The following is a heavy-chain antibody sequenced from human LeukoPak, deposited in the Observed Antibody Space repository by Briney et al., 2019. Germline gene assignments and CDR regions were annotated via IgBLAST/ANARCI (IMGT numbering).Heavy chain of an antibody. J-gene: IGHJ4*02. Sequence: SQTLSLTCTVSDGSITNDWSWVRQPPGKGLEFIGHVHYSGTTNYNPSLRSRVTISIDTSKQHFFLKLKSVTAADTAVYYCARGYGDFRVEGRYFHSWGQGTLVTVSS. CDR2: VHYSGTT. D-gene: IGHD4-17*01. CDR3: ARGYGDFRVEGRYFHS. V-gene: IGHV4-59*01. CDR1: DGSITND.